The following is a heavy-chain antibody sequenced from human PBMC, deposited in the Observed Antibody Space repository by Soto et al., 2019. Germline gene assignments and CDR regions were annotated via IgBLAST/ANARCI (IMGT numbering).Heavy chain of an antibody. CDR1: GFTFSSYD. V-gene: IGHV3-64*01. CDR2: ISSNGGTT. D-gene: IGHD1-7*01. CDR3: VRRVSGNYDY. Sequence: EVQLAESGGGMVQPGGSLRLSCVASGFTFSSYDMHWVRQAPGKGLEYVSSISSNGGTTYYGNSVKGRFTISRDNSKNTLYLQMVSMRAEDMSVYYCVRRVSGNYDYCGQGTLVTVSS. J-gene: IGHJ4*02.